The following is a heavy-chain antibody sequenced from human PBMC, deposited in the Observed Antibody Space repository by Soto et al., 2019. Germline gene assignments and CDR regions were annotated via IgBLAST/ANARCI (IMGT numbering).Heavy chain of an antibody. CDR2: ISYDGSNK. CDR1: GFTFSSYG. D-gene: IGHD6-6*01. J-gene: IGHJ4*02. Sequence: PGGSLRLSCAASGFTFSSYGMHWVRQAPGKGLEWVAVISYDGSNKYYADSVKGRFTISRDNSKNTLYLQMNSLRAEDTAVYYCAKDGPYSSSSILGWGQGTLVTVSS. CDR3: AKDGPYSSSSILG. V-gene: IGHV3-30*18.